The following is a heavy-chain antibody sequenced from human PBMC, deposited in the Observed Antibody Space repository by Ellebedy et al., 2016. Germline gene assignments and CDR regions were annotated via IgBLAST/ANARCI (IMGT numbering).Heavy chain of an antibody. CDR2: IKSKTDGGAA. Sequence: GKSLKISCAASGFTFSNAWMNWVRQAPGKGLEGVGRIKSKTDGGAADYAAPVKGRFTISRDDSKNTLYLQMNSLKTEETAVYFCTTVYRYNYDSVWGQGTLVTVSS. J-gene: IGHJ4*02. V-gene: IGHV3-15*01. CDR1: GFTFSNAW. D-gene: IGHD5-18*01. CDR3: TTVYRYNYDSV.